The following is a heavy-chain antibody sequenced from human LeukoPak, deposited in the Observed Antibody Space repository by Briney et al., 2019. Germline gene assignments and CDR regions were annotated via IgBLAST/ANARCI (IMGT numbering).Heavy chain of an antibody. V-gene: IGHV7-4-1*02. Sequence: ASVKVSCKASGYTFTRFAMNWVRQAPGQGLEWMGWIHTQTGNPTYAQGFTGRFVFSLDTSVSTAYLQISSLKAEDTAVYCCARKIQINYYDSSGYSDYWGQGTLVTVSS. D-gene: IGHD3-22*01. CDR3: ARKIQINYYDSSGYSDY. CDR1: GYTFTRFA. CDR2: IHTQTGNP. J-gene: IGHJ4*02.